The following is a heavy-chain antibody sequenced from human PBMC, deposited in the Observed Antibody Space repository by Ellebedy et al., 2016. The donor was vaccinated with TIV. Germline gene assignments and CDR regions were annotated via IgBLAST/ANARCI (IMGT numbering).Heavy chain of an antibody. V-gene: IGHV4-39*01. Sequence: SETLSLTCTVSGDSFSSNSYYWAWIRQPPGKGLEWIGTIYNGGSTYYNPSLKSRVSISVDTSKNQFSLNLSSVTAADTAVYYCARPFGELFSWFDPWGQGVLVTVSS. D-gene: IGHD3-10*01. CDR1: GDSFSSNSYY. CDR2: IYNGGST. CDR3: ARPFGELFSWFDP. J-gene: IGHJ5*02.